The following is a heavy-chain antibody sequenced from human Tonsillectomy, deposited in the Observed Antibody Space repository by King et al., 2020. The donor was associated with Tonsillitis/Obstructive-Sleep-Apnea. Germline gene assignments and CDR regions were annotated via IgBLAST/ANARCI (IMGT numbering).Heavy chain of an antibody. CDR2: IWYDGSNK. CDR3: ARDLGYCSSTSCWWGGIDV. Sequence: VQLVESGGGVVQPGRSLRLSCAASGFMFSSYGLHWVRQAPGKGLEWVALIWYDGSNKYYADSVKGRFTISRDNSKNTLYLQMSSLRADDTAVYYCARDLGYCSSTSCWWGGIDVWGQGTTVTVSS. CDR1: GFMFSSYG. D-gene: IGHD2-2*01. V-gene: IGHV3-33*01. J-gene: IGHJ6*02.